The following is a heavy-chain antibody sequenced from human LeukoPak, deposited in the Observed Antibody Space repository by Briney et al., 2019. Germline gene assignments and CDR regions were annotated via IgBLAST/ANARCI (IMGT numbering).Heavy chain of an antibody. CDR3: ARDWHSSGWSIYYYYGMDV. J-gene: IGHJ6*02. Sequence: ASVKVSCKASGYTFTSYYMHWVRQAPGRGLEWMGIINPSGGSTSYAQKFQGRVTMTRDTSTSTVYMELSSLRSEDTAVYYCARDWHSSGWSIYYYYGMDVWGQGTTVTVSS. CDR1: GYTFTSYY. V-gene: IGHV1-46*01. CDR2: INPSGGST. D-gene: IGHD6-19*01.